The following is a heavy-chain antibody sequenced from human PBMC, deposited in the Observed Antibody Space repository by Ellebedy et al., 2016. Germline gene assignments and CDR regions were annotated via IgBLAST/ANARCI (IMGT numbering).Heavy chain of an antibody. CDR3: ANEGTGLDY. Sequence: GESLKISXAASGFTFSSHSMNWVRQAPGKGLEWVSAITSSSRHIYYADSVKGRFTISRDNSKNTLYLQMNSLRAEDTAVYYCANEGTGLDYWGQGTLVTVSS. V-gene: IGHV3-21*01. J-gene: IGHJ4*02. CDR2: ITSSSRHI. D-gene: IGHD3-10*01. CDR1: GFTFSSHS.